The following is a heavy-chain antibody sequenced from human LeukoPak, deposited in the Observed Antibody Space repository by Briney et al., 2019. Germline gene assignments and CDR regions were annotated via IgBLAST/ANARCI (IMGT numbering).Heavy chain of an antibody. D-gene: IGHD3-10*01. V-gene: IGHV4-39*01. CDR2: IYYSGST. CDR1: GGSISSSSYY. J-gene: IGHJ4*02. CDR3: ASLWFRGSNRRRDY. Sequence: SETLSLTCTVSGGSISSSSYYWGWIRQPPGKGLEWIGSIYYSGSTYYNPSLKSRVTISVDTSKNQFSLKLSSVTAADTAVYYCASLWFRGSNRRRDYWGQGTLVTVSS.